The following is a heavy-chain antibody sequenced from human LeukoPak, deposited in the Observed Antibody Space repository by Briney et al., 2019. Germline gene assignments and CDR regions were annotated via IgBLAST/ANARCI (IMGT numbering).Heavy chain of an antibody. CDR1: GGTFSSYA. D-gene: IGHD3-22*01. V-gene: IGHV1-69*04. CDR3: ARYYYDSSGYRYGMDV. J-gene: IGHJ6*02. Sequence: SVKVSCKASGGTFSSYAISWVRQAPGQGLEWMGRIIPILGIANYAQKFQGRVTITADKSTSTAYMELSSLRSEDTAVYYCARYYYDSSGYRYGMDVWGQGTTVTVSS. CDR2: IIPILGIA.